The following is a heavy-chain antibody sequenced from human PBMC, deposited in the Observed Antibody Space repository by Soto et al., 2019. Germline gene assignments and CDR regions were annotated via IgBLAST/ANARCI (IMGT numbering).Heavy chain of an antibody. Sequence: GGSLRLSCTASGFIFSSYAMSWVRQAPGKGLEWVSGISVSGGSTYYVDSVKGRFTISRDNSKSTLNLQMSSLRAEDTAVYYCAKGGGYCTSSNCSPFDYWGQGTLVTV. CDR2: ISVSGGST. CDR3: AKGGGYCTSSNCSPFDY. CDR1: GFIFSSYA. V-gene: IGHV3-23*01. J-gene: IGHJ4*02. D-gene: IGHD2-2*01.